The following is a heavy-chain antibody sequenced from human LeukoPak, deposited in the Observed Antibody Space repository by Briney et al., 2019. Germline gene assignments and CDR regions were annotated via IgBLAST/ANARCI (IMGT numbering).Heavy chain of an antibody. D-gene: IGHD5-12*01. CDR1: GDTFSSYA. Sequence: GASVKVSCKASGDTFSSYAISWVRQAPGQGLERMGRIIPILGIANYAQKFQGRVTITADKSTSTAYMELSSLRSEDTAVYYCAIPVATITSYDYWGQGTLVTVSS. J-gene: IGHJ4*02. CDR3: AIPVATITSYDY. CDR2: IIPILGIA. V-gene: IGHV1-69*04.